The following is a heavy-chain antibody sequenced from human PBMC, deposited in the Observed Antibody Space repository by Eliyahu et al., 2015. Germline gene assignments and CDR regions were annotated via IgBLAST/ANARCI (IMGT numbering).Heavy chain of an antibody. D-gene: IGHD5-24*01. V-gene: IGHV4-31*03. Sequence: QVQLQESGPGLVKPSQTLSLTCTVSGGSISSGGYYWSWIRQPPGKGLEWIGYIYYSGSTYYTPSLKSRVTISVDTSKNQFSLKLSSVTAADTAVYYCARETGEMAGEYYFDYWGQGTLVTVSS. CDR2: IYYSGST. J-gene: IGHJ4*02. CDR3: ARETGEMAGEYYFDY. CDR1: GGSISSGGYY.